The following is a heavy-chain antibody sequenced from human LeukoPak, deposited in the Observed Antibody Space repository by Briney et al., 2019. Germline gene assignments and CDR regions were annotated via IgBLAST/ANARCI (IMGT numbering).Heavy chain of an antibody. CDR3: ARVDPPHNKLEYYGSGSYRPPPDY. CDR1: GFTFSSSA. D-gene: IGHD3-10*01. V-gene: IGHV3-7*01. J-gene: IGHJ4*02. Sequence: GGSLRLSCAASGFTFSSSAMSWVRQARGKGLEWVANIKQDGSEKYYVDSVKGRFTIYRDNAKNSLYLQMDSLRAEGTVVYDCARVDPPHNKLEYYGSGSYRPPPDYWGQGPLVTVPS. CDR2: IKQDGSEK.